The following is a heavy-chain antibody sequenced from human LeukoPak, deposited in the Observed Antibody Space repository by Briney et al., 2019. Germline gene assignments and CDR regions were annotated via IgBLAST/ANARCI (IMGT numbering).Heavy chain of an antibody. CDR2: MNAGNGNT. Sequence: EASVKVSCKSSGYTFISYAMHWVRQAPGQRLEWMGWMNAGNGNTKYSQKFQGRVTITRDTSASTAYMELSSLRSEDTAVYYCAGEDMTTVTSVAFDIWGQGTMVTVSS. V-gene: IGHV1-3*01. CDR1: GYTFISYA. D-gene: IGHD4-17*01. J-gene: IGHJ3*02. CDR3: AGEDMTTVTSVAFDI.